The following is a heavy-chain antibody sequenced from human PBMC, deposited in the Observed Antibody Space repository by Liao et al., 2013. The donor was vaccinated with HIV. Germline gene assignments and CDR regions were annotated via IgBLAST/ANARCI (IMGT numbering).Heavy chain of an antibody. CDR1: GGSISSYY. CDR2: IYYSGST. V-gene: IGHV4-59*01. Sequence: QVQLQESGPGLVKPSETLSLTCTVSGGSISSYYWSWIRQPPGKGLEWIGYIYYSGSTNYNPSLKSRVTISVDTSKNQFSLKLSSVTAADTAVYYCARGPGAAGIIPLDYWGQGTLVTVSS. CDR3: ARGPGAAGIIPLDY. D-gene: IGHD3-16*01. J-gene: IGHJ4*02.